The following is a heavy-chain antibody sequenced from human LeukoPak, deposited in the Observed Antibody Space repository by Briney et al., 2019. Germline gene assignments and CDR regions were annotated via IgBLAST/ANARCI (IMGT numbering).Heavy chain of an antibody. CDR1: GVIFSNYW. CDR3: ARGGGYSYGSFDY. CDR2: INRVGSIT. D-gene: IGHD5-18*01. J-gene: IGHJ4*02. V-gene: IGHV3-74*01. Sequence: GGSLRLSCAASGVIFSNYWMHWVRQAPGKGLVWVSRINRVGSITSYADSVKGRFTISRDNAKNTLYLQMNSLRVEDTAVYYCARGGGYSYGSFDYWGQGTLVTVSS.